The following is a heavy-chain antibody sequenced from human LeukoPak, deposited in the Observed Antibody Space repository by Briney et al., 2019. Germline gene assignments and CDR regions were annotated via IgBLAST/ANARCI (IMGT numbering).Heavy chain of an antibody. CDR2: ISGSGGST. V-gene: IGHV3-23*01. J-gene: IGHJ4*02. D-gene: IGHD2-2*01. CDR1: GFTFSSYV. CDR3: ATHYCSSTSCHIDY. Sequence: GGSLRLSCAASGFTFSSYVMSWVRQAPGKGLEWVSAISGSGGSTYYADSVKGRFTISRDNSKNTLYLQMNSLRAEDTAVYYCATHYCSSTSCHIDYWGQGTLVTVSS.